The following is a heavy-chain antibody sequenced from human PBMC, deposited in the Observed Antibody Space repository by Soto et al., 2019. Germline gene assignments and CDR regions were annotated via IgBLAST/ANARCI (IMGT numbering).Heavy chain of an antibody. J-gene: IGHJ4*02. CDR1: GFTFDEYA. CDR3: TRTIGLRLVELSPAY. V-gene: IGHV3-30*03. D-gene: IGHD3-16*02. CDR2: TSYDGSKQ. Sequence: VQLVASGGGVVQPGGTLRLSCAASGFTFDEYAMEWVRQAPGQGLEWVALTSYDGSKQYYGDSVQGRFTMSRDNSKNSVFLHMNSLRLEDTAVYYCTRTIGLRLVELSPAYWGRGTLVTVSS.